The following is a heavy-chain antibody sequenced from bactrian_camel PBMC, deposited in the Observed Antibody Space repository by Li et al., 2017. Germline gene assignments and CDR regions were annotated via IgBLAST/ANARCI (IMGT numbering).Heavy chain of an antibody. J-gene: IGHJ6*01. CDR3: AAGPTCRGGFRRADFGY. Sequence: HVQLVESGGGSVQAGGSLRLSCVGLGDSRSSYCMGWLRQAPGKEREKVATLYKGGYNPYYADSVKGRFTIAKDNAKNGLNLDMGSLNPEDTAMYYCAAGPTCRGGFRRADFGYWGQGTQVTVS. CDR1: GDSRSSYC. V-gene: IGHV3S1*01. CDR2: LYKGGYNP. D-gene: IGHD2*01.